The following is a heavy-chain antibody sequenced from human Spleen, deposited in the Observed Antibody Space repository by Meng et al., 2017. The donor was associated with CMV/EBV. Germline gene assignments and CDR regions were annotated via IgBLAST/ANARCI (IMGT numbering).Heavy chain of an antibody. CDR2: IGTAGDT. Sequence: GESLKISCAASGFTFSTYDMHWVRQATGKGLEWVSAIGTAGDTYYPGSVKGRFTISRENAKNSLYLQMNSLRAEDTAVYYCARDPIYHYSGSYSGYFDCWAQGTLVTVSS. CDR1: GFTFSTYD. CDR3: ARDPIYHYSGSYSGYFDC. D-gene: IGHD1-26*01. J-gene: IGHJ4*02. V-gene: IGHV3-13*01.